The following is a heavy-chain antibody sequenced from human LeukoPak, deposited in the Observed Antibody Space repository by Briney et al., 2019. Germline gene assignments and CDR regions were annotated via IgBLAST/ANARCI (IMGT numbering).Heavy chain of an antibody. J-gene: IGHJ4*02. CDR2: LYTSGST. CDR3: ARTLYYYDSSGYDTFDY. D-gene: IGHD3-22*01. Sequence: SQTLSLTCTVAGGSISSGSYSWSWVRQPAGKGLEWIGRLYTSGSTNYNPSLKSRVTISVGTSKNQFSLKLSSVAAADTAVYYCARTLYYYDSSGYDTFDYWGQGTLVTVSS. V-gene: IGHV4-61*02. CDR1: GGSISSGSYS.